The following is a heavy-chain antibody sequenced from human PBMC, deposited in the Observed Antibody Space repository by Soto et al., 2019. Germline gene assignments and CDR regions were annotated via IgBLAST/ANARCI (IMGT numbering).Heavy chain of an antibody. Sequence: QVQLQESGPGLVKPSQTLSLTCTVFGGSISSGGYYWCWIRQHPGKGLEWIGYIYYSGCTYYNPSLKSRVTTSVDALKHQFSLKLSSVTCSCTAVYYCARDMGRYYYDSSGAFDYRGQGTLVTASS. CDR2: IYYSGCT. CDR1: GGSISSGGYY. CDR3: ARDMGRYYYDSSGAFDY. J-gene: IGHJ4*02. V-gene: IGHV4-31*03. D-gene: IGHD3-22*01.